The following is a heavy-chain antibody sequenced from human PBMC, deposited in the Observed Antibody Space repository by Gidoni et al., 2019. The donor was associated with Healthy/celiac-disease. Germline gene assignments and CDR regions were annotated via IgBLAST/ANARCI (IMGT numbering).Heavy chain of an antibody. J-gene: IGHJ4*02. Sequence: EVQLLESGGGLVQPGGSLRLSCAASGFTFSSYAMSRVRQAPGKGLGGVSSISGSGGSTYYAYSVKGRFTISRDNSKNTLYLQMNSLRAEDTALYYCAKRSRREYYYDSSGYYAPTFDYWGQGTLVTVSS. D-gene: IGHD3-22*01. CDR3: AKRSRREYYYDSSGYYAPTFDY. CDR2: ISGSGGST. CDR1: GFTFSSYA. V-gene: IGHV3-23*01.